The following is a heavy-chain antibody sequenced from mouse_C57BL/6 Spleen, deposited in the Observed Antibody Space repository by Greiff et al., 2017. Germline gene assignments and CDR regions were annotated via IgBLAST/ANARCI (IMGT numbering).Heavy chain of an antibody. J-gene: IGHJ3*01. V-gene: IGHV1-42*01. CDR1: GYSFTGYY. D-gene: IGHD1-1*01. CDR2: INPSTGGT. Sequence: VQLKESGPELVKPGASVKISCKASGYSFTGYYMNWVKQSPEKSLEWIGEINPSTGGTTYNQKFKAKATVTVDKSSSTAYMQLQSLTSADSAFYYCARGYYGSSWGFAYWGQGTLVTVSA. CDR3: ARGYYGSSWGFAY.